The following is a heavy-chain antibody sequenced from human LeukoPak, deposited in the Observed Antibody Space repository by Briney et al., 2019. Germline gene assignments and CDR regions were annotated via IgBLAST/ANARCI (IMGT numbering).Heavy chain of an antibody. CDR3: ATMSRVVPAAHRTPFDY. D-gene: IGHD2-2*01. J-gene: IGHJ4*02. CDR2: IYYSGST. Sequence: SETLSLTCTVSGGSISSYYWSWIRQPPGKGLEWIGYIYYSGSTYYNPSLKSRVTISVDTSKNQFSLKLSSVTAADTAVYYCATMSRVVPAAHRTPFDYWGQGTLVTVSS. CDR1: GGSISSYY. V-gene: IGHV4-59*08.